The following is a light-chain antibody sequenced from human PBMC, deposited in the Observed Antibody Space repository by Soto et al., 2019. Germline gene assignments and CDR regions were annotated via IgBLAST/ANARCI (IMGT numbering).Light chain of an antibody. CDR1: SSDAGGYTY. Sequence: QSALTQPASVSGSPGQSITISCTGTSSDAGGYTYVSWYQQYPGEAPRLMIFDVSDRPSGVSNRFSGSKSGSTASLTISGLQAEDEADYYCSSYSSSSTLVVFGGGTQLTVL. V-gene: IGLV2-14*03. CDR2: DVS. J-gene: IGLJ2*01. CDR3: SSYSSSSTLVV.